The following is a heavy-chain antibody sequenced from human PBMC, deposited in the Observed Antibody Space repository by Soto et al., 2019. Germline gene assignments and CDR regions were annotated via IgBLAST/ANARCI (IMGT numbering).Heavy chain of an antibody. J-gene: IGHJ4*02. CDR1: GFTLRNYE. V-gene: IGHV3-48*03. CDR3: ASERLCGADCYFFDN. D-gene: IGHD2-21*02. Sequence: EVQLVETGGGSVQPGGSLRLSCAASGFTLRNYEMNWVRQAPGKGLEWISKISGSNNNIYYAHSVRGRFTISRDNAKNSLYLQMNSLRAEDTAIYYCASERLCGADCYFFDNWGQGTQVTVSS. CDR2: ISGSNNNI.